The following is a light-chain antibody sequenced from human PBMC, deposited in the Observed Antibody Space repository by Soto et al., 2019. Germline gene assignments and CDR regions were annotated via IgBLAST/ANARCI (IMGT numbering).Light chain of an antibody. CDR2: SNN. CDR3: ASWDDSVRGVV. J-gene: IGLJ2*01. Sequence: SVLTQPPSASGPPGQRVTISCSGSSSNIGTNYVYWYHHLPGTAPKLLIYSNNQRPSGVPDRFSGSKSGTSASLAISGLQSEDEADFYCASWDDSVRGVVFGGGTKLTVL. CDR1: SSNIGTNY. V-gene: IGLV1-47*02.